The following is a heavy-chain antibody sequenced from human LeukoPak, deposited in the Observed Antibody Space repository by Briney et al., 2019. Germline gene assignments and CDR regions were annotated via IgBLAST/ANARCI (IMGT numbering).Heavy chain of an antibody. CDR3: ARVYRPVGQQLVDDY. CDR1: GFMFDDYG. V-gene: IGHV3-20*04. D-gene: IGHD6-13*01. J-gene: IGHJ4*02. CDR2: INWNGGRT. Sequence: PGGSLRLSCAASGFMFDDYGMSWVRQAPGKGLEWVSGINWNGGRTGYADSVKGRFTISRDNAKNTLYLQMNSLRAEDTAVYYCARVYRPVGQQLVDDYWGQGTLVTVSS.